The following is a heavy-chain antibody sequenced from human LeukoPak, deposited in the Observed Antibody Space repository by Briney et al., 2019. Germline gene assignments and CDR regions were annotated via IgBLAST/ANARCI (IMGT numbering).Heavy chain of an antibody. D-gene: IGHD6-19*01. CDR1: GHSISSGYY. V-gene: IGHV4-38-2*02. CDR3: ARGPRIAVTGTRWFDP. Sequence: SETLSLTCTVSGHSISSGYYWGWIRQPPGKGLEWIGSIYHSGTTYYNPSLKSRVTISVDTSKNQFSLKLSSVTAADTAVYYCARGPRIAVTGTRWFDPWGQGTLDTVSS. CDR2: IYHSGTT. J-gene: IGHJ5*02.